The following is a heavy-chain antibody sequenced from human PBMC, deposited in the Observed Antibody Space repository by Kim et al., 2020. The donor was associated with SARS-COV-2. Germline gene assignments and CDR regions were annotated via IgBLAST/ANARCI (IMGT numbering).Heavy chain of an antibody. CDR1: GFTFSSYS. V-gene: IGHV3-21*01. CDR3: ARGGLKYGEHGDY. Sequence: GGSLRLSCAASGFTFSSYSMDWVRQAPGKGLQWVSSISDNSIHIFSADSVKGRFTTSRDNAKNSLYLQMNSLRAEDTAVYYCARGGLKYGEHGDYWGKGTLVTVSS. D-gene: IGHD4-17*01. J-gene: IGHJ4*02. CDR2: ISDNSIHI.